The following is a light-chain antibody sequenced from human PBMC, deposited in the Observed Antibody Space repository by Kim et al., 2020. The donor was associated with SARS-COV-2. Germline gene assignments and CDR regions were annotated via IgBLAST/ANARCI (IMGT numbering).Light chain of an antibody. CDR2: VAF. CDR1: QSVSSTD. CDR3: QQFGHAPHT. J-gene: IGKJ1*01. Sequence: VLTQSPGTLSLSPGERATLSCRASQSVSSTDVAWYQQKPGQAPRLLIYVAFSRAPGIPDRFSGRGSGTDFTLTISRLEPEDLGVYYCQQFGHAPHTFGQGTKGDIK. V-gene: IGKV3-20*01.